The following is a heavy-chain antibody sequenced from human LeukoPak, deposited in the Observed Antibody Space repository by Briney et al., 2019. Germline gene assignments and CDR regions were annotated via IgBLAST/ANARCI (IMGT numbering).Heavy chain of an antibody. CDR1: GFTFSDYY. CDR3: ARDGFRTRDIVVVPAATTFDY. V-gene: IGHV3-11*01. Sequence: TGGSLRLSCAASGFTFSDYYMSWIRQAPGKGLEWVSYISSSGSTIYYADSVKGRFTISRDNAKNSLYLQMNSLRAEDTAVYYCARDGFRTRDIVVVPAATTFDYWGQGTLVTVSS. J-gene: IGHJ4*02. CDR2: ISSSGSTI. D-gene: IGHD2-2*01.